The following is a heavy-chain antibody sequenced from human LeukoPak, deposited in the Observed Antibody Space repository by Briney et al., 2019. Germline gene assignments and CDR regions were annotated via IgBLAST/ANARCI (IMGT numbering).Heavy chain of an antibody. D-gene: IGHD6-19*01. J-gene: IGHJ6*02. CDR1: GFTFDAYA. CDR2: ISWNSGSI. Sequence: PGGSLRLSCAASGFTFDAYAMHWVRRAPGKGLEWVSGISWNSGSIGYADSVKGRFTISRDNGKNFLYLQMDSLRSEDTALYYCAKDGHSSGWGYFYYGMDGWGQGTTVSASS. CDR3: AKDGHSSGWGYFYYGMDG. V-gene: IGHV3-9*01.